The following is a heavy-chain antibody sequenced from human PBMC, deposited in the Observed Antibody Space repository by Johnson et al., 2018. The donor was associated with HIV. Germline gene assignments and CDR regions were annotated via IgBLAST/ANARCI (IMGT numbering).Heavy chain of an antibody. D-gene: IGHD6-13*01. CDR3: ARDRPQTVYSSSLPPGLTFDI. CDR2: LSSTAGST. J-gene: IGHJ3*02. CDR1: GFTFSSYA. Sequence: VQLVESGGGLVQPGGSLRLSCAASGFTFSSYAMHWVRQAPGKGLDYVSALSSTAGSTYYANSVKGSSTISSDNSINTLYLQMGSLRAEDTAVYYCARDRPQTVYSSSLPPGLTFDIWGQGTMVTVSS. V-gene: IGHV3-64*01.